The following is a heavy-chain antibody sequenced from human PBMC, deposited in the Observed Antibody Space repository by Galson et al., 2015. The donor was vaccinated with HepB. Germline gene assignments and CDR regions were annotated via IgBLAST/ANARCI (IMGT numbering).Heavy chain of an antibody. CDR3: AKDTDYYDSSGYYSVFDY. V-gene: IGHV3-23*01. CDR1: GFTFSSYA. D-gene: IGHD3-22*01. J-gene: IGHJ4*02. Sequence: SLRLSCAASGFTFSSYAMSWVRQAPGKGLEWVSAISGSGGSTYYADSVKGRFTISRDNSKNTLYLQMNSLRAEDTAVYYCAKDTDYYDSSGYYSVFDYWGQGTLVTVSS. CDR2: ISGSGGST.